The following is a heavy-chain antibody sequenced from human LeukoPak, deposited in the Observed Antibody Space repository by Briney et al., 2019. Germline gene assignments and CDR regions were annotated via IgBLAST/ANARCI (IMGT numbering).Heavy chain of an antibody. CDR3: AKIMSYSSGLDY. CDR2: ISWNSGSI. Sequence: PGGSLRLSCAASGFTFDDYAMHWVRQAPGKGLEWVSGISWNSGSIGHADSVKGRFTISRDNAKNSLYLQMNSLRAEDTALYYCAKIMSYSSGLDYWGQGTLVTVSS. D-gene: IGHD6-19*01. J-gene: IGHJ4*02. CDR1: GFTFDDYA. V-gene: IGHV3-9*01.